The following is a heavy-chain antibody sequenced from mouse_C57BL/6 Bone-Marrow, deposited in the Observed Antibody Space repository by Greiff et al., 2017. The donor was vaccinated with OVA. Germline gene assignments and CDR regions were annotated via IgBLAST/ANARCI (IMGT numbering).Heavy chain of an antibody. J-gene: IGHJ2*01. CDR2: IYPGDGDT. D-gene: IGHD1-1*01. Sequence: QVHMKQSGPELVKPGASVKISCKASGYAFSSSWMNWVKQRPGKGLEWIGRIYPGDGDTNYNGKFKGKATLTADKSSSTAYMQLSSLTSEDSAVYFCARDYGSFFDYWGQGTTLTVSS. CDR1: GYAFSSSW. CDR3: ARDYGSFFDY. V-gene: IGHV1-82*01.